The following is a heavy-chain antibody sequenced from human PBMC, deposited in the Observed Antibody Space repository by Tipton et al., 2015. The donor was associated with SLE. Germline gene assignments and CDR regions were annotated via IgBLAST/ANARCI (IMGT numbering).Heavy chain of an antibody. D-gene: IGHD3-10*01. CDR1: GGSITTRSYY. CDR3: ARDLNYYGSGSYKGWFDP. Sequence: TLSLTCIVSGGSITTRSYYWGWIRQPPGKGLEWIASISYSGATYYNPSLKSRVIISLDTSRNHFSLKLSSVTAADTAVYYCARDLNYYGSGSYKGWFDPWGQGTLVTVSS. J-gene: IGHJ5*02. CDR2: ISYSGAT. V-gene: IGHV4-39*02.